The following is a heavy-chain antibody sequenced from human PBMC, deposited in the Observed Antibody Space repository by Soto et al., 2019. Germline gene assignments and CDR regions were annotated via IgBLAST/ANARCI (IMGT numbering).Heavy chain of an antibody. Sequence: GSLLVCGSASGFTVRSYSMDWVRQAAGKGLEWVSSISSSSSYIYYADSVKGRFTISRDNAKNSLYLQMNSLRAEDTAVYYCARDGLGAIVVVPAATSNWFDPWGQGTLVTVSS. CDR1: GFTVRSYS. D-gene: IGHD2-2*01. J-gene: IGHJ5*02. CDR3: ARDGLGAIVVVPAATSNWFDP. V-gene: IGHV3-21*01. CDR2: ISSSSSYI.